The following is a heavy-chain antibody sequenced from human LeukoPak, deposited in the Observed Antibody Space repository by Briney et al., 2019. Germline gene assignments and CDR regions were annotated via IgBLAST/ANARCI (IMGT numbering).Heavy chain of an antibody. CDR3: ARVEQGVGATVDY. CDR1: GGSISSSSYY. CDR2: IYYSGST. Sequence: SETLSLTCTVSGGSISSSSYYWGWIRQPPGKGLEWIGSIYYSGSTYYNPSLKSRVTISVDTSKNQFSLKLSSVTAADTAVYYCARVEQGVGATVDYWGQGTLVTVSS. D-gene: IGHD1-26*01. V-gene: IGHV4-39*07. J-gene: IGHJ4*02.